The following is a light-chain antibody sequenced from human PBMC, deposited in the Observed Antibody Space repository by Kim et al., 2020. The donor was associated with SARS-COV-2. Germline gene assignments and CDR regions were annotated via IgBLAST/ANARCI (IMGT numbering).Light chain of an antibody. CDR1: QKINTD. CDR2: SAS. J-gene: IGKJ1*01. V-gene: IGKV3-15*01. Sequence: TLSPGERATLSCRASQKINTDLAWYQRRPGQVPRLLIYSASTRVSSFPARFIGSGSGTEFTLTITSLQSEDFAIYFCQQYNKWWTFGPGTKVEFK. CDR3: QQYNKWWT.